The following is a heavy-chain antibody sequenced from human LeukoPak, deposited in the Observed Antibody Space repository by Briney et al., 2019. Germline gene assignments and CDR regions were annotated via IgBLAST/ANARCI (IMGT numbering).Heavy chain of an antibody. Sequence: SETLSLTCTVSGGSISSYYWSWIRQPPGKGLEWIGYIYYSGSTNYNPSLKSRVTISVDTSKNQFSLKLSSVAAADTAVYYCARGLIPTSYDYWGQGTLVTVSS. J-gene: IGHJ4*02. CDR3: ARGLIPTSYDY. CDR1: GGSISSYY. CDR2: IYYSGST. V-gene: IGHV4-59*01. D-gene: IGHD2-21*01.